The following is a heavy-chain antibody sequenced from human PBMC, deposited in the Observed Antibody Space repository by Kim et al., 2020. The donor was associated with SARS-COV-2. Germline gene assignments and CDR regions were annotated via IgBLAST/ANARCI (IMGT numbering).Heavy chain of an antibody. CDR3: ARDVGITIFGVVRGFDFDY. J-gene: IGHJ4*02. Sequence: ASVKVSCKASGYTFTSYAMNWVRQAPGQGLEWMGWINTNTGNPTYAQGFTGRFVFSLDTSVSTAYLQISSLKAEDTAVYYCARDVGITIFGVVRGFDFDYWGQGTLVTVSS. CDR1: GYTFTSYA. D-gene: IGHD3-3*01. CDR2: INTNTGNP. V-gene: IGHV7-4-1*02.